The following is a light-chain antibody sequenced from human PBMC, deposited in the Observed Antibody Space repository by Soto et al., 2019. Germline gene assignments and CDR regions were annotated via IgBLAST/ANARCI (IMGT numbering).Light chain of an antibody. Sequence: DIQMTQSPSSLSASIGDRVTITCRASHSISSYLSWYQQKPGKAPKLLIYAASSLQSGVPSRFSGSGSGTDFTLTINNLQPEYFATYYCQQSYSTLGTFVLGTK. V-gene: IGKV1-39*01. CDR2: AAS. J-gene: IGKJ2*01. CDR3: QQSYSTLGT. CDR1: HSISSY.